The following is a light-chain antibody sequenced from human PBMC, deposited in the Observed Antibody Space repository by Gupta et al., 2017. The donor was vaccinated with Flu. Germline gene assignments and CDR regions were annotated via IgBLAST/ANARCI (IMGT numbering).Light chain of an antibody. CDR3: QQYGYT. V-gene: IGKV3-20*01. CDR2: GAS. CDR1: QSVSSSY. Sequence: SPGERATLSCRASQSVSSSYLAWYQQKPGQAPRLLIYGASSRATGIPDRFSGSGSGTDFTLTISRLEPEDFAVYYCQQYGYTFGQGTKLEIK. J-gene: IGKJ2*01.